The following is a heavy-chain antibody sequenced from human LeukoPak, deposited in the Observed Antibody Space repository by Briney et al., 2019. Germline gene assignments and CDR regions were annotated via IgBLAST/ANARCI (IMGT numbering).Heavy chain of an antibody. J-gene: IGHJ3*01. D-gene: IGHD3-10*01. Sequence: PGGSLRLSCAASGFTFSNYAMSWVRQAPGKGLEWVSGISGSGGSTYYADSVKGRFTISRDNSKNTLYLQMNSLRAEDTAVYYCAKDILENYGPFPHWGQGTMVTASS. V-gene: IGHV3-23*01. CDR2: ISGSGGST. CDR1: GFTFSNYA. CDR3: AKDILENYGPFPH.